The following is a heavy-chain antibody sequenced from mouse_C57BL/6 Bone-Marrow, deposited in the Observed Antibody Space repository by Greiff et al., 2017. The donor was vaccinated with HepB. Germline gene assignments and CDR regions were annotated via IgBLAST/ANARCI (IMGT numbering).Heavy chain of an antibody. CDR2: ISSGGSYT. J-gene: IGHJ4*01. CDR3: ARQWYAMDY. Sequence: EVKLVESGGDLVKPGGSLKLSCAASGFTFSSYGMSWVRQTPDKRLEWVATISSGGSYTYYPDSVKGRFTISRDNAKNTLYLQMSILKSEDTAMYYCARQWYAMDYWGQGTSVTVSS. CDR1: GFTFSSYG. V-gene: IGHV5-6*01.